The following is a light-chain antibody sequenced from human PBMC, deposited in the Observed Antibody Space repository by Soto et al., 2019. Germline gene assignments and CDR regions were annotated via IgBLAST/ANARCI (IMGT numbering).Light chain of an antibody. V-gene: IGKV3-20*01. CDR3: QQYGGSPRT. Sequence: EIVLTQSPGTLSLPPGEGATLSCRASQSVGGTFLAWYQQKGGQVPRLLIHGASNRATGIPDRFSGSGSGTDFTLTISRLETEDFAVYYCQQYGGSPRTFGQGTKVEVK. CDR1: QSVGGTF. J-gene: IGKJ1*01. CDR2: GAS.